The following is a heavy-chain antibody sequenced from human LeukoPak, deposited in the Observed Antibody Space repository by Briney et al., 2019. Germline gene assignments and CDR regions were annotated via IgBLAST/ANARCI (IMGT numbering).Heavy chain of an antibody. V-gene: IGHV3-30*02. Sequence: GGSLRLACAASGFTFSSYGMHWVRQAPGKGLEWVSFIRYDGYPTYCADSVKGRFTISRDNSKNMVYMQMSSLRVEDTAVYYCAKDFTYGPDHWGQGTLVSVSS. CDR3: AKDFTYGPDH. D-gene: IGHD3-10*01. CDR1: GFTFSSYG. J-gene: IGHJ4*02. CDR2: IRYDGYPT.